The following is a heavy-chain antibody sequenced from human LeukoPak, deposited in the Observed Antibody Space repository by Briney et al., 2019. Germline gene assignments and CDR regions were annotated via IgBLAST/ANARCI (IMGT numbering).Heavy chain of an antibody. Sequence: PGGSLRLSCAASGFTFSSYGMSWVRQAPGKGLEWVSAISGGGAGTYYADSVKGRFTISRDNSKNTLYLQMNSLRAEDTAVYYCARVLLPLYGMDVWGQGTTVTVSS. CDR3: ARVLLPLYGMDV. CDR1: GFTFSSYG. J-gene: IGHJ6*02. D-gene: IGHD3-22*01. V-gene: IGHV3-23*01. CDR2: ISGGGAGT.